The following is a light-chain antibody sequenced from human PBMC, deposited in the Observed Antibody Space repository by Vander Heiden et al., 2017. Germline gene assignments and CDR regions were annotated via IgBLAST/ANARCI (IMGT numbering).Light chain of an antibody. V-gene: IGKV1-39*01. CDR2: AAS. J-gene: IGKJ2*01. CDR3: QQSYSTPYT. CDR1: QSISSY. Sequence: QMNQSPSSLSASVGDRVTITCRASQSISSYLNWYQQKPGKAPKLLIYAASSLQSGVPSRFSGSGSGTDFTLTISSLQPEDFATYYCQQSYSTPYTFGQGTKLEIK.